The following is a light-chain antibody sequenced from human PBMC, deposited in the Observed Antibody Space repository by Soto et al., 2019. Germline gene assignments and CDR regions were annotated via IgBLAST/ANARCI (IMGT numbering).Light chain of an antibody. J-gene: IGKJ1*01. CDR2: KAS. V-gene: IGKV1-5*03. CDR1: QSISNW. Sequence: DIQMTQSPSTLSASVGDRVTITCRASQSISNWLAWYQQKPGKAPKLLIYKASSLESGVPSRFSGSGSGTEFTLTISSLQSDDFATYYCQQYNSYPWTFGQGTKVDIK. CDR3: QQYNSYPWT.